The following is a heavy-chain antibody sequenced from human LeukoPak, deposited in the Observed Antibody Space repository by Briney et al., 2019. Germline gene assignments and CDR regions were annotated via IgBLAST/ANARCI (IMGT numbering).Heavy chain of an antibody. CDR3: AELGITMIGGV. CDR1: GFTFDDYG. CDR2: INWSGGST. J-gene: IGHJ6*04. Sequence: GGSLRLSCAASGFTFDDYGMNWVRQVPGKGLEWVSGINWSGGSTGYADSVKGRFTISRDNAKDSLYLQMNSLRAEDTAVYYCAELGITMIGGVWGKGTTVTISS. D-gene: IGHD3-10*02. V-gene: IGHV3-20*04.